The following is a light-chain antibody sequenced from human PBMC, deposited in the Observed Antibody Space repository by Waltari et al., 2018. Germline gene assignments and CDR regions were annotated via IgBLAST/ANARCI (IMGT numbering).Light chain of an antibody. Sequence: DIQMTQSPSSLSAPVGDSVTITCRASQSISSYLNWYQQKPGKAPKLLIYAASSLQSGVPSRFSGSGSGTEFTLTISSLQPEDFATYYCQQSYSTPQTFGQGTKVEIK. CDR1: QSISSY. J-gene: IGKJ1*01. CDR3: QQSYSTPQT. V-gene: IGKV1-39*01. CDR2: AAS.